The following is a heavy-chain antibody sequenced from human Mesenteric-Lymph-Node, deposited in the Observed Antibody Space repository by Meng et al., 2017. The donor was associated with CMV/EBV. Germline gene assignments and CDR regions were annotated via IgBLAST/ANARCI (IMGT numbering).Heavy chain of an antibody. J-gene: IGHJ4*02. Sequence: GESLKISCAASGLTFSSYTMNWVRQAPGKGLEWVASISSSSTYIYYADPVKGRFTISRDNAKTSLFLQMNSLRAEDTAVYYCARPRGCSSNACHHFDYWGQGTLVTVSS. CDR1: GLTFSSYT. CDR2: ISSSSTYI. D-gene: IGHD2-2*01. CDR3: ARPRGCSSNACHHFDY. V-gene: IGHV3-21*06.